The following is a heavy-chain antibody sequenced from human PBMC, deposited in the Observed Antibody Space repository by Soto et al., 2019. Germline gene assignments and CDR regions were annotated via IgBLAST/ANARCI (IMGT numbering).Heavy chain of an antibody. V-gene: IGHV1-18*01. J-gene: IGHJ4*02. D-gene: IGHD3-22*01. CDR2: LSTYNGNT. CDR1: GYTFTTYG. CDR3: ARGPTDYYDNSGNYFLDY. Sequence: QVQLVQSGAEVKKPGASVKVSCKASGYTFTTYGMSWVRQGPGQGLDWLGGLSTYNGNTKYAERLQGRVTMTTDTTTSTAYMELRSLRSDDTAVYYCARGPTDYYDNSGNYFLDYWGQGTLVTVSS.